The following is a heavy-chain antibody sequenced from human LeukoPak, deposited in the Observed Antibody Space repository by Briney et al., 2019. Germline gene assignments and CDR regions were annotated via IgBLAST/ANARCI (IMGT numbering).Heavy chain of an antibody. Sequence: SETLSLTCTVSGDSINSGSYYWVWIRQPPGKGLEWIGSIYYSGSTYYSPSLKSRVTISVDTSKIQFSLRLSSVTAADTAVYYCARTVYYGSGSGAFDIWGQGTMVTVSS. V-gene: IGHV4-39*07. D-gene: IGHD3-10*01. CDR2: IYYSGST. CDR3: ARTVYYGSGSGAFDI. CDR1: GDSINSGSYY. J-gene: IGHJ3*02.